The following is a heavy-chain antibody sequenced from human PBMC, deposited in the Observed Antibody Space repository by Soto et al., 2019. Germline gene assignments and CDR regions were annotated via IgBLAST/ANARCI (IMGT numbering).Heavy chain of an antibody. D-gene: IGHD2-2*01. Sequence: SETLSLTCAVSGGSVSSYYWSWIRQPPGKGLEWIGYISYSGSTNYNPSLKSRVTISVDTSKNQFSLKLSSVTAADTAVYYCARERLRTYADYWGQGTLVTVSS. CDR2: ISYSGST. J-gene: IGHJ4*02. V-gene: IGHV4-59*02. CDR3: ARERLRTYADY. CDR1: GGSVSSYY.